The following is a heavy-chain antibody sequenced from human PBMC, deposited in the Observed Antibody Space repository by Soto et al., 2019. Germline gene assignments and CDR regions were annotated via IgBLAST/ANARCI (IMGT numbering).Heavy chain of an antibody. CDR1: GGTFSSYA. D-gene: IGHD3-3*01. J-gene: IGHJ4*02. Sequence: SVKVSCKASGGTFSSYAISWVRQAPGQGLEWIGRIIPIFGTANYAQKFQGRVTITADESTSTAYMELSSLRSEDTAVYYCARAYDFWSGYPNARWDYWGQGTLVTVSS. V-gene: IGHV1-69*13. CDR3: ARAYDFWSGYPNARWDY. CDR2: IIPIFGTA.